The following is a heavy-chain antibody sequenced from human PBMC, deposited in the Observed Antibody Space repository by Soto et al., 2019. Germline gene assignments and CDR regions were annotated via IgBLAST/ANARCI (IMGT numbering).Heavy chain of an antibody. V-gene: IGHV1-69*06. CDR2: IIPIFGTA. CDR3: ARRIDYGDPEGDY. CDR1: GGTFSSYA. D-gene: IGHD4-17*01. J-gene: IGHJ4*02. Sequence: ASVKVSCKASGGTFSSYAISWVRQAPGQGLEWMGGIIPIFGTANYAQKFQGRVTITADKSTSTAYMELSSLRSEDPAVYYCARRIDYGDPEGDYWGQGTLVTVSS.